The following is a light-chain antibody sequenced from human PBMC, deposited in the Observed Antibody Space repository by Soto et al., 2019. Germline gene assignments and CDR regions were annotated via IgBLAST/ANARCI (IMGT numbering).Light chain of an antibody. J-gene: IGKJ2*01. Sequence: DIQMTQSPSSLPASVGDRVTLTCRASQSISTYLNWYQQKPGKAPKLLIYAASSLQSGVPSRLSGSGSGTDFTLTISSLQPEDFATNYCQQSYTIPYPFGQGTKLEIK. CDR2: AAS. CDR3: QQSYTIPYP. CDR1: QSISTY. V-gene: IGKV1-39*01.